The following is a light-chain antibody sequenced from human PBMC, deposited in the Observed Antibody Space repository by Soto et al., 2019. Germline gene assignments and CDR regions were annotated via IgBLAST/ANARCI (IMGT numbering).Light chain of an antibody. Sequence: IAMTQGPVTLSLSPGERATLSWGASQSVSRNLAWYQQKPGKAPRPLIYGASTRATGIPARFIGSGSGTEFTLTISSLXSEDFAVYYXQHYNNXPPFCQGTKVDI. CDR3: QHYNNXPP. V-gene: IGKV3-15*01. CDR2: GAS. CDR1: QSVSRN. J-gene: IGKJ1*01.